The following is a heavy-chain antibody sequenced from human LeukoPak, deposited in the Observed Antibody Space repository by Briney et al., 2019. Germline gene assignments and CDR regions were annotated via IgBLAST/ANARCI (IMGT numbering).Heavy chain of an antibody. CDR3: ARTSRNPYCSSTSCYSYYYYGMDV. J-gene: IGHJ6*02. CDR2: INHSGST. D-gene: IGHD2-2*02. Sequence: SETLSLTCAVYGGSFSGYYWSWIRQPPGKGLEWIGEINHSGSTNYNPSLKSRVTISVDTSKNQFSLKLSSVTAADTAVYYCARTSRNPYCSSTSCYSYYYYGMDVWGQGTTVTVS. V-gene: IGHV4-34*01. CDR1: GGSFSGYY.